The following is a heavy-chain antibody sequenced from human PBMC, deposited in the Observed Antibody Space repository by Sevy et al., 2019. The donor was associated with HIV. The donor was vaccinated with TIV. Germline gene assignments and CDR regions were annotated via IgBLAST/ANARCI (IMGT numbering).Heavy chain of an antibody. D-gene: IGHD3-22*01. CDR3: ARDRYYDASGYYYYYYGMDV. CDR2: IDRGGST. Sequence: GGSLRLSCEASGFTVSGNYMAWVRLAPGKGLEWVSLIDRGGSTYYAGSVKGRFTISRANAKNALYLQLNPLRAEDTAVYFCARDRYYDASGYYYYYYGMDVWAQGTTVTVSS. CDR1: GFTVSGNY. V-gene: IGHV3-66*01. J-gene: IGHJ6*02.